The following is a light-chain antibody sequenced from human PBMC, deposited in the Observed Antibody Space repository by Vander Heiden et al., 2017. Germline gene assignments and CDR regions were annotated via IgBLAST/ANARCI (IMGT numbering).Light chain of an antibody. CDR1: SLRSSY. J-gene: IGLJ2*01. V-gene: IGLV3-19*01. CDR2: CKN. Sequence: SSELTPDPAVSVALGQTVRLPCQGDSLRSSYASWYQQKPGQAPVRVTYCKNNRAAGIPDRCSGSSSGNTASWTITGAQAEDEADYYCNARDSSGNHLVFGGGTKMTVL. CDR3: NARDSSGNHLV.